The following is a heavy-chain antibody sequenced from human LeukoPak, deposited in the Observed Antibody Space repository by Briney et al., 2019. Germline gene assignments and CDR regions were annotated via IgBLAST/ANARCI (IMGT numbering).Heavy chain of an antibody. CDR2: IIPILGLA. Sequence: SVKVSCKASGGTFSSYAISWVRQAPGQGLEWMGRIIPILGLANYAQKFQGRVTITADKSTSTAYMELSSLRSEDTAVYYCAREAPSGIAVAGFDYWGQGTLVTVSS. V-gene: IGHV1-69*04. CDR3: AREAPSGIAVAGFDY. J-gene: IGHJ4*02. D-gene: IGHD6-19*01. CDR1: GGTFSSYA.